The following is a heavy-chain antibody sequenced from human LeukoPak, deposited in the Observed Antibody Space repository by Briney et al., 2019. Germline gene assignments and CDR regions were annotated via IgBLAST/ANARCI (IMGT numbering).Heavy chain of an antibody. CDR3: ARDPVAGYYFDY. V-gene: IGHV3-30-3*01. Sequence: PGGSLRLSCAASGFTFSSYAMHWVRQAPGKGLEWGAVISYDGSNKYYADSVKGRFTISRDNSKNTLYLQMNSLRAEDTAVYYCARDPVAGYYFDYWGQGTLVTVSS. CDR1: GFTFSSYA. D-gene: IGHD6-19*01. CDR2: ISYDGSNK. J-gene: IGHJ4*02.